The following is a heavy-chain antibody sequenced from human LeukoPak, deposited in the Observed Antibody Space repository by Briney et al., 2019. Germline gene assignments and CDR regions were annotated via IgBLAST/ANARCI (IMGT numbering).Heavy chain of an antibody. Sequence: SETLSLTCTVSGGSVSSGSYYWSWIRQPPGKGLEWIGYIYYSGSTNYNPSLKSRVTISVDTSKNQFSLKLSSVTAADTAVYYCARGLMGAWRGFDYWGQGTLVTVSS. V-gene: IGHV4-61*01. J-gene: IGHJ4*02. D-gene: IGHD2-8*01. CDR3: ARGLMGAWRGFDY. CDR1: GGSVSSGSYY. CDR2: IYYSGST.